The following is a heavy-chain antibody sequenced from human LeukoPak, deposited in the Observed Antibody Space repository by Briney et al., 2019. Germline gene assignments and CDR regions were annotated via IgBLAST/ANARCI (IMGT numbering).Heavy chain of an antibody. CDR1: GYTFTNYF. CDR2: INPSGGGT. Sequence: ASVTVSCKASGYTFTNYFMHWVRQAPGQGLEWMGVINPSGGGTTYAQRFQGRVTMTRDTSTSTVHMELSSLRSEDTAVYYCAAYVVVTAISSFFDPWGQGTLVTVSS. D-gene: IGHD2-21*02. CDR3: AAYVVVTAISSFFDP. J-gene: IGHJ5*02. V-gene: IGHV1-46*01.